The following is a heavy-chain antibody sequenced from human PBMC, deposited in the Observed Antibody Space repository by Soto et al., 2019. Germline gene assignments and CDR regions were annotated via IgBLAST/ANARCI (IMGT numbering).Heavy chain of an antibody. CDR3: ARDVFPPYSSSGYAPAYFDY. J-gene: IGHJ4*02. V-gene: IGHV1-18*01. D-gene: IGHD6-13*01. Sequence: VASVKVSCKASGYTFTSYGISWVRQAPGQGLEWMGWISAYNGNTNYAQKLQGRVTMTTDTSTSTAYMELRSLRSDDTAVYYCARDVFPPYSSSGYAPAYFDYWGQGTLVTVSS. CDR2: ISAYNGNT. CDR1: GYTFTSYG.